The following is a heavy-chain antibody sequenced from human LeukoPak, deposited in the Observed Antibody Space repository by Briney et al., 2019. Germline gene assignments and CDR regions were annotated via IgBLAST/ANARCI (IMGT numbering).Heavy chain of an antibody. CDR2: ISAYNGNT. J-gene: IGHJ4*02. D-gene: IGHD3-22*01. Sequence: ASVKVSRKASGYTFTSYGISWVRQAPGQGLEWMGWISAYNGNTNYAQKLQGRVTMTTDTSTSTAYMELRSLRSDDTAVYYCARAPQYYYDSSGYPFLFDYWGQGTLVTVSS. V-gene: IGHV1-18*01. CDR1: GYTFTSYG. CDR3: ARAPQYYYDSSGYPFLFDY.